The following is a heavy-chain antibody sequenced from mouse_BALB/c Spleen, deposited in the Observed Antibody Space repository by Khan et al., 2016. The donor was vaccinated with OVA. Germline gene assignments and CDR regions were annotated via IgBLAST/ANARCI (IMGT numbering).Heavy chain of an antibody. J-gene: IGHJ4*01. V-gene: IGHV2-2*02. D-gene: IGHD4-1*01. CDR1: GFSFTNYA. Sequence: QVQLKESGPGLVQPSQSQSITCTVSGFSFTNYAVHWVRQSPGKGLEWLGVIWSGGSADYNAAFISRLSITNDNSKSQVFFEMNSLQPNDTAIYYCARRGGLGRWYAMDYWGQGTPATVSS. CDR3: ARRGGLGRWYAMDY. CDR2: IWSGGSA.